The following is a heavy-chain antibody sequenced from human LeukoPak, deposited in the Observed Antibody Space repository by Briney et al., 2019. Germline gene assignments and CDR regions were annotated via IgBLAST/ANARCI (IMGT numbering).Heavy chain of an antibody. V-gene: IGHV1-24*01. D-gene: IGHD3-9*01. CDR2: FDPEDGET. CDR1: GYTLTELS. CDR3: ATEPRYFDGPNLYY. Sequence: ASVKVSCKVSGYTLTELSMHWVRQAPGKGLEWMGGFDPEDGETIYAQKFQGRVTMTEDTSTDTAYMELSSLRSEDTAVYYCATEPRYFDGPNLYYGGQGTLVTVSS. J-gene: IGHJ4*02.